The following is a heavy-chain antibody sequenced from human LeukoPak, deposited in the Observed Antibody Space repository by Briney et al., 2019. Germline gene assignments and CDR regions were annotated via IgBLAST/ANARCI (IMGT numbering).Heavy chain of an antibody. CDR3: ARLPGTLYYYYMDV. D-gene: IGHD1-1*01. Sequence: AGESLKISCKGSAYIFTSYWIGWVRQMPGKGLEWRGIIYPGDSDTTYNPSFQGQVTTSADKSISTASLQCSSLTDSDTAMYYCARLPGTLYYYYMDVWGKGPTVTVSS. J-gene: IGHJ6*03. CDR2: IYPGDSDT. CDR1: AYIFTSYW. V-gene: IGHV5-51*01.